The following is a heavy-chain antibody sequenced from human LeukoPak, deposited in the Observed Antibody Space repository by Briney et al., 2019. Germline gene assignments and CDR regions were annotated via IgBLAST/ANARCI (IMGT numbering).Heavy chain of an antibody. V-gene: IGHV3-23*01. CDR2: ISEGGGAR. D-gene: IGHD3-22*01. Sequence: PGGSLRLSCAASGFTFSAYAMSWVRQAPGKGLEWVSAISEGGGARLYADSVKGRFTISRDNSENTVSLQVNSLRAGDTAVYFCAKESLPHRGYYFDSWGRGTLITVSS. J-gene: IGHJ4*02. CDR3: AKESLPHRGYYFDS. CDR1: GFTFSAYA.